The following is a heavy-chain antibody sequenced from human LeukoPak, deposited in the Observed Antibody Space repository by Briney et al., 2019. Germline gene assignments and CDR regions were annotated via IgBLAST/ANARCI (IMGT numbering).Heavy chain of an antibody. Sequence: GGSLRLSCAASGFTFSNAWMSWVRQAPGKGLEWVGRIKSKTDGGTTDYAAPVKGRFTISRDDSKNTLYLQMNSLKTEDTAVYYCTTGGYYGSGSYYFGYWGQGTLVTVSS. J-gene: IGHJ4*02. D-gene: IGHD3-10*01. V-gene: IGHV3-15*01. CDR1: GFTFSNAW. CDR3: TTGGYYGSGSYYFGY. CDR2: IKSKTDGGTT.